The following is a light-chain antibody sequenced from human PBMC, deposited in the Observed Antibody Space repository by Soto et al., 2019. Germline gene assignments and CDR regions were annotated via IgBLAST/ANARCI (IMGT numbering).Light chain of an antibody. Sequence: EIMMTQSPGTLSVSPGEGATLSCTASQSVNLNLAWYQQKPGQPPRLLLYGASTRATGIPVRFRGSGSGTEFTLTISRLEPEDFSVYYCHQYGTAPLTFGPGTKVDIK. J-gene: IGKJ3*01. V-gene: IGKV3-15*01. CDR1: QSVNLN. CDR2: GAS. CDR3: HQYGTAPLT.